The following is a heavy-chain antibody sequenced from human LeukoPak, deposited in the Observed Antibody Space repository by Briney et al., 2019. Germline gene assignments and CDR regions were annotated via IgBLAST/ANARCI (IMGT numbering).Heavy chain of an antibody. V-gene: IGHV3-23*01. CDR1: GFAFSSYA. Sequence: PGGSLTLSCAASGFAFSSYAMTWVRQAPGKGLQWVSTISVSGENTYYADSVKGRFTISRDISKSTLYLQMNSLRDEDTALYSCAKYGSGTYYNGLHWGQGTLVTVSS. D-gene: IGHD3-10*01. CDR3: AKYGSGTYYNGLH. J-gene: IGHJ4*02. CDR2: ISVSGENT.